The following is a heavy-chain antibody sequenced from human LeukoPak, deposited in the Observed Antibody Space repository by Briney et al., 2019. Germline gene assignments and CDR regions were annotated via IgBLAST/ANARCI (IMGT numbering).Heavy chain of an antibody. CDR2: IYHSGST. Sequence: SETLSLTCAVSGYSISSGYYWGWIRQPPGQGLGWIGSIYHSGSTYYNPSLKSRVTISVDTSKNQFSLKLSSVTAADTAVYYCAREGYYDILTGYYYWGQGTLVTVSS. CDR1: GYSISSGYY. V-gene: IGHV4-38-2*02. J-gene: IGHJ4*02. D-gene: IGHD3-9*01. CDR3: AREGYYDILTGYYY.